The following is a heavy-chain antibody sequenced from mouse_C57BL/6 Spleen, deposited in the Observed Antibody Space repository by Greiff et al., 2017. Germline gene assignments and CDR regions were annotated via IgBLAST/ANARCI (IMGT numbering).Heavy chain of an antibody. CDR1: GFTFSDYY. J-gene: IGHJ2*01. D-gene: IGHD1-1*01. V-gene: IGHV5-12*01. Sequence: EVQGVESGGGLVQPGGSLKLSCAASGFTFSDYYMYWVRQTPEKRLEWVAYISNGGGSTYYPDTVKGRFTISRDNAKNTLYLQMSRLKSEDTAMYYCARGNYYGSSLYYFDYWGQGTTLTVSS. CDR3: ARGNYYGSSLYYFDY. CDR2: ISNGGGST.